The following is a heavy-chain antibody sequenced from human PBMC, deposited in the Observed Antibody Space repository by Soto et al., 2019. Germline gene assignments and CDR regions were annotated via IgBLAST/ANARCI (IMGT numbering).Heavy chain of an antibody. V-gene: IGHV4-30-4*01. CDR2: ISYSGST. CDR3: PRLRSAPRVDILRGVLRTNYYYYGMNV. D-gene: IGHD3-10*01. J-gene: IGHJ6*02. CDR1: GGCISSGDSY. Sequence: SETLSLTCTVSGGCISSGDSYWSWIRQPPGEGLEWIGYISYSGSTYYNPSLKSPVTISVDTSKNQLSLKLSSVTAADAAVYYCPRLRSAPRVDILRGVLRTNYYYYGMNVWRQGTTVTFSS.